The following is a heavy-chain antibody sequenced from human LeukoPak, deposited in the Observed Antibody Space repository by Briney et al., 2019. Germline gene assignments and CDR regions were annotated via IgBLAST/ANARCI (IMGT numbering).Heavy chain of an antibody. Sequence: GGSLRLSRVASAFSFSSHLMSWVRQAAGKGMEWVANIKQDGSEKYYVASVKGRFTISRDNAKNSLYLQMNSLRAEDTAVYYCARVLTYFDYWGQGTLVTVSS. CDR3: ARVLTYFDY. J-gene: IGHJ4*02. V-gene: IGHV3-7*04. CDR1: AFSFSSHL. CDR2: IKQDGSEK.